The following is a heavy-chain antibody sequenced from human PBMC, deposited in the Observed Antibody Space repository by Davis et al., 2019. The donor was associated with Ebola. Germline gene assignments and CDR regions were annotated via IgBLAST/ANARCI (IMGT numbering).Heavy chain of an antibody. V-gene: IGHV1-2*02. CDR3: ARVGYDFWSGYFPNWFDP. CDR1: GYTFTSYG. J-gene: IGHJ5*02. Sequence: ASVKVSCKASGYTFTSYGISWVRQAPGQGLEWMGWINPNSGGTNYAQKFQGRVTMTRDTSISTAYMELSRLRSDDTAVYYCARVGYDFWSGYFPNWFDPWGQGTLVTVSS. CDR2: INPNSGGT. D-gene: IGHD3-3*01.